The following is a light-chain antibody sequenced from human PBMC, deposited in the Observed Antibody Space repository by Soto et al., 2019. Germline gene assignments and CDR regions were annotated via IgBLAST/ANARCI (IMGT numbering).Light chain of an antibody. CDR3: QVWDSGSAHVV. CDR1: NIGSKG. Sequence: SYELTQPPSVSGAPGKTASISCGGNNIGSKGVHWYQQKPGQAPVLVIYSDTDLPPVIPERFSGSNSANLATLTISRVEAGYEDDYYCQVWDSGSAHVVFGGGTQLTVL. J-gene: IGLJ2*01. V-gene: IGLV3-21*04. CDR2: SDT.